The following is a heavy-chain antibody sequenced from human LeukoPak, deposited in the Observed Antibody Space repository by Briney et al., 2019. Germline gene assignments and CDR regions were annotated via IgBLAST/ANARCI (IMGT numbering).Heavy chain of an antibody. CDR3: ARSFKQLLPFDY. V-gene: IGHV4-34*01. D-gene: IGHD6-6*01. J-gene: IGHJ4*02. CDR1: GGSFSGYY. CDR2: INHSGST. Sequence: SETLSLTCAVYGGSFSGYYWSWIRQPPGKGLEWIGEINHSGSTNYNPSLKSRVTISVDTSKNQFSLKLSSVTAADTAVYYCARSFKQLLPFDYWGQGTLVTVSS.